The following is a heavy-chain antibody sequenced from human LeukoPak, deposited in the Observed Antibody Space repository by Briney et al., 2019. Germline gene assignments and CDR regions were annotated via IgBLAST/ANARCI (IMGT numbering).Heavy chain of an antibody. CDR3: ARDTYYDFWSGYYTWFDP. J-gene: IGHJ5*02. Sequence: PGGSLRLSCAASGFTFSSYSMNWVRQAPGKGLEWVSYISSSSSTIYCADSVKGRFTISRDNAKNSLYLQMNSLRAEDTAVYYCARDTYYDFWSGYYTWFDPWGQGTLVTVSS. V-gene: IGHV3-48*01. D-gene: IGHD3-3*01. CDR2: ISSSSSTI. CDR1: GFTFSSYS.